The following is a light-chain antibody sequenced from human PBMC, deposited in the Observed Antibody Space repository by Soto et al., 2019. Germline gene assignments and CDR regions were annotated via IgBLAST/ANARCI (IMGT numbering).Light chain of an antibody. CDR3: KKSYSTQIN. Sequence: SHITQYPPYLSASVIDIHTITCLASQSISTYLNWYQQKPGKVTKLLIYAAASLQSGVTSRFSGSGSGTDFTLTIRSMQPEDFATYFCKKSYSTQINVGNGKRLELK. J-gene: IGKJ5*01. V-gene: IGKV1-39*01. CDR1: QSISTY. CDR2: AAA.